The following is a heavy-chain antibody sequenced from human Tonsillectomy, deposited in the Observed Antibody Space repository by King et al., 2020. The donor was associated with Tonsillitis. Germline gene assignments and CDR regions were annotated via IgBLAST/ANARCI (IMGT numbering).Heavy chain of an antibody. Sequence: VQLVESGGGVVQPGRSLRLSCAASGFTFSSYAMHWVRQAPGKGLEWVAVISYDGSNKYYADSVKGRFTISRDNSKNTLYLQMNSLRAEDTAVYYCARAPHYDSSGYYDYCGQGTLVTVSS. V-gene: IGHV3-30-3*01. J-gene: IGHJ4*02. CDR1: GFTFSSYA. D-gene: IGHD3-22*01. CDR2: ISYDGSNK. CDR3: ARAPHYDSSGYYDY.